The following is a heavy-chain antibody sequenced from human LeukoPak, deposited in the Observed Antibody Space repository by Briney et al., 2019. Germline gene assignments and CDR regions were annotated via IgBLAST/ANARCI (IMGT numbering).Heavy chain of an antibody. CDR3: ATEGGSSDAFAF. Sequence: QPGGSLRLSCAASGFTFSSYAMSWVRQAPGKGLKWVSAISASGGSTFHADSVKGRVTISRDNSKNTMYLQMNSLRIDDTAVYYCATEGGSSDAFAFWGQGTKVTVSS. D-gene: IGHD1-26*01. V-gene: IGHV3-23*01. J-gene: IGHJ3*01. CDR1: GFTFSSYA. CDR2: ISASGGST.